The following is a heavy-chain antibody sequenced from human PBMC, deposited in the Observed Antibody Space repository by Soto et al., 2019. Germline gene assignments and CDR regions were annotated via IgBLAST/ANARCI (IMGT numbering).Heavy chain of an antibody. Sequence: ASVKVSCKVSGYTLTELSMHWVRQAPGKGLEWMGGFDPEDGETIYAQKFQGRVTMTEDTSTDSAYMELSSLRSEDTAVFYCATDFLSIVGATNPNFDYWGQGTLVTVSS. J-gene: IGHJ4*02. D-gene: IGHD1-26*01. CDR2: FDPEDGET. CDR1: GYTLTELS. CDR3: ATDFLSIVGATNPNFDY. V-gene: IGHV1-24*01.